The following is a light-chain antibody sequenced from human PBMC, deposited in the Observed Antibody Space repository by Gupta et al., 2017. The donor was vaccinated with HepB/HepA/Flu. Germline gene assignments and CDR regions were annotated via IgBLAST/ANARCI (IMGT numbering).Light chain of an antibody. CDR3: QQYFKWPT. Sequence: EIVMTQSPVTLSVSPGERATLSCRASQTVGSNLAWYQQKPGQAPNLLIYGASTRATAIPARFSGSGSGTEFTLTISSLQSEDFAVYYCQQYFKWPTFGQGTKVEI. CDR1: QTVGSN. V-gene: IGKV3-15*01. CDR2: GAS. J-gene: IGKJ1*01.